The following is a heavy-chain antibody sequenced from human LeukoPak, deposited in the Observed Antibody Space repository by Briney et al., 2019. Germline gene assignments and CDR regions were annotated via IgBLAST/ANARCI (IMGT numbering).Heavy chain of an antibody. CDR1: GYTFTDYN. J-gene: IGHJ3*02. D-gene: IGHD6-19*01. CDR2: IQPKSGGT. V-gene: IGHV1-2*02. CDR3: ARKTRVAVAGYDAFDI. Sequence: GASVKVSCKASGYTFTDYNVYWVRQAPGQGPEWMGWIQPKSGGTIYAQRLQGRVTMTRDTSISTAYMELSRLRSDDTAVYYCARKTRVAVAGYDAFDIWGQGTMVTVSS.